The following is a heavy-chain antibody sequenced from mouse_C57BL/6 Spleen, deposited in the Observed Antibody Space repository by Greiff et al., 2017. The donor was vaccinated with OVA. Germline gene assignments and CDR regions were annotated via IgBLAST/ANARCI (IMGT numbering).Heavy chain of an antibody. CDR3: ARRGDYLDY. D-gene: IGHD2-13*01. Sequence: DVMLVESGGGLVQPGGSLKLSCAASGFTFSDYYMYWVRQTPEKRLEWVAYISNGGGSTYYPDTVKGRFTISRDNAKNTLYLQMSRLKSEDTAMYYCARRGDYLDYWGQGTTLTVSS. CDR2: ISNGGGST. V-gene: IGHV5-12*01. J-gene: IGHJ2*01. CDR1: GFTFSDYY.